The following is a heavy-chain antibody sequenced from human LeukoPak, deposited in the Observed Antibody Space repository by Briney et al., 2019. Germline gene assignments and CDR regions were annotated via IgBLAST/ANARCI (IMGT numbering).Heavy chain of an antibody. CDR3: ARVAYSSNWYTDY. CDR2: IDSDGSST. J-gene: IGHJ4*02. CDR1: GVTFSYYW. V-gene: IGHV3-74*01. Sequence: PGGSLRLSCAASGVTFSYYWMHWVRHAPGKGLVWVSRIDSDGSSTIYAGSVKGRFTISRDNAKNTLYLQMNSLRAEDTAIYYCARVAYSSNWYTDYWGQGTLVAVSS. D-gene: IGHD6-13*01.